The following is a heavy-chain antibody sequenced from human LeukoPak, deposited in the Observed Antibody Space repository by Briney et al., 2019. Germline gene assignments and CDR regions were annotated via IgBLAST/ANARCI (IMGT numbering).Heavy chain of an antibody. D-gene: IGHD1-14*01. Sequence: ASVKVSCKASGYTFTGYYINWVRQAPGQGLEWMGWITPNSGGTNYAQKLQGRVTMTTDTSTSTAYMELRSLRSDDTAVYYCARYYRESATPFDYWGQGTLVTVSS. CDR2: ITPNSGGT. V-gene: IGHV1-18*04. J-gene: IGHJ4*02. CDR1: GYTFTGYY. CDR3: ARYYRESATPFDY.